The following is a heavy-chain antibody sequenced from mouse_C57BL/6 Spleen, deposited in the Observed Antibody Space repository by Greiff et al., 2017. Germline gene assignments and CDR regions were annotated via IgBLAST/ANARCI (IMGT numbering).Heavy chain of an antibody. CDR2: ISYSGST. D-gene: IGHD2-4*01. CDR3: ARADYGYAMDY. J-gene: IGHJ4*01. Sequence: EVQVVESGPGMVKPSQSLSLTCTVTGYSITSGCDWHWIRHFPGNKLEWMGYISYSGSTNYNPSLKSRISITHDTSKNHFFLKLNSVTNEDTATYYCARADYGYAMDYWGQGTSVTVSS. CDR1: GYSITSGCD. V-gene: IGHV3-1*01.